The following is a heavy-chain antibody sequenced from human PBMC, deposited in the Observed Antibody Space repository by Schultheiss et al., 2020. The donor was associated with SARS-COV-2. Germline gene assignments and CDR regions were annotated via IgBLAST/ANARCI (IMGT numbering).Heavy chain of an antibody. CDR3: ARGRREGITIFGVVPYTGWFDP. J-gene: IGHJ5*02. Sequence: GGSLRLSCAASGFTFSSYWMHWVRQAPGKGLVWVSAISGSGGSTYYADSVKGRFTISRDNAKNSLYLQMNSLRAEDTAVYYCARGRREGITIFGVVPYTGWFDPWGQGTLVTVSS. D-gene: IGHD3-3*01. CDR2: ISGSGGST. V-gene: IGHV3-21*01. CDR1: GFTFSSYW.